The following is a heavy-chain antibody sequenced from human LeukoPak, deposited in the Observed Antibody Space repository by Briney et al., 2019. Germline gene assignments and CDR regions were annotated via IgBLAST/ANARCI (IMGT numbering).Heavy chain of an antibody. CDR2: ISAYNGNT. D-gene: IGHD3-3*01. CDR1: GYAFTSYG. V-gene: IGHV1-18*01. CDR3: ASSTIFGVDPFYYGMDV. Sequence: ASVKVSCKASGYAFTSYGISWVRQAPGQGLEWMGWISAYNGNTNYAQKLQGRVTMTTDTSTSTAYMELRSLRSDDTAVYYCASSTIFGVDPFYYGMDVWGQGTTVTVSS. J-gene: IGHJ6*02.